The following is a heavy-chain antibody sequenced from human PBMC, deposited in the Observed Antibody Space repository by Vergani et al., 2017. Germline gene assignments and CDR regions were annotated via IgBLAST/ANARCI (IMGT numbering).Heavy chain of an antibody. CDR1: GFTFSSYA. J-gene: IGHJ4*02. Sequence: EVQLVESGGGLVQPGGSLRLSCAASGFTFSSYAMHWVRQAPGKGLEYVSAISSNGGSTYYANSVKGRFTISRDNSKNTLYLQMGSLRAEDMAVYYCAGVSRALFDYWGQGTLVTVSS. CDR3: AGVSRALFDY. V-gene: IGHV3-64*01. CDR2: ISSNGGST.